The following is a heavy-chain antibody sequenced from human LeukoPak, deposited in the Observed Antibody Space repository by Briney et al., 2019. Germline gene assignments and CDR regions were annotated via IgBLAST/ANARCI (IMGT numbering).Heavy chain of an antibody. CDR3: AKFSLVAGSSFDY. Sequence: GRSLRLSCAASGFTFSSYAMSWVRQAPGKGLEWVSAISGSGGSTYYADSVKGRFTISRDNSKNTLYLQMNSLRAEDTAVYYCAKFSLVAGSSFDYWGQGTLVTVSS. D-gene: IGHD6-19*01. J-gene: IGHJ4*02. V-gene: IGHV3-23*01. CDR1: GFTFSSYA. CDR2: ISGSGGST.